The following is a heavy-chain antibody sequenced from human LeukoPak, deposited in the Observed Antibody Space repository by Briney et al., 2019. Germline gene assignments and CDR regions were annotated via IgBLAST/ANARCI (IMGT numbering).Heavy chain of an antibody. V-gene: IGHV4-59*01. J-gene: IGHJ4*02. CDR1: GGSISSYY. D-gene: IGHD6-19*01. CDR3: AKDARRTSGWYFFDY. CDR2: IYYTGTT. Sequence: PSETLSLTCTVSGGSISSYYWSWIRQPPGKGLEWIGYIYYTGTTDYNPSLKSRVTISVDTSKNQFSLKLSSVTAADTAVYYCAKDARRTSGWYFFDYWGRGTLVTVSS.